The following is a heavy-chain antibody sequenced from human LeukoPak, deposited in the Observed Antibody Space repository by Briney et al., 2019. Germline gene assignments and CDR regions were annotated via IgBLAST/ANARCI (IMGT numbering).Heavy chain of an antibody. CDR1: GGSFSGYY. D-gene: IGHD1-26*01. CDR3: ARHLGALRCFDY. J-gene: IGHJ4*02. Sequence: PSETLSLTCAVYGGSFSGYYWCWIRQPPGKGLEWIGEINHSGSTNYNPSLKSRVTISVDTSKNQFSLKLSSVTAADTAVYYCARHLGALRCFDYWGQGTLVTVSS. V-gene: IGHV4-34*01. CDR2: INHSGST.